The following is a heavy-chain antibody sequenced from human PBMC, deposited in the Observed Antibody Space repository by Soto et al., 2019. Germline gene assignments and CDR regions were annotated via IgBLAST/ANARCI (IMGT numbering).Heavy chain of an antibody. D-gene: IGHD2-21*02. V-gene: IGHV3-23*01. CDR3: AKSRSVGPSCAGDCLFDS. CDR2: IRGSDYIT. CDR1: GFTFSNYA. J-gene: IGHJ4*02. Sequence: EMQLLESGGGLVQPGESLRLSCAAYGFTFSNYAMSWVRQTPGQGLEWVSAIRGSDYITHYAESVKGRFTVPRDTSKNTIYLEMNSLRTYDSAVYHCAKSRSVGPSCAGDCLFDSWGMGPRVTVSS.